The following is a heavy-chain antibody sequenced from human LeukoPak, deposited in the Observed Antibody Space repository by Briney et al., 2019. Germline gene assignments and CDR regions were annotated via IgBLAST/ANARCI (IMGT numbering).Heavy chain of an antibody. CDR3: AGAYYYDSSGYGNY. V-gene: IGHV4-31*03. D-gene: IGHD3-22*01. CDR2: IYYSGST. CDR1: GDSISSGGYY. Sequence: SQTLSLTCTVSGDSISSGGYYWSWIRQDPGKGLEWIGYIYYSGSTYYNPSLKSRVTISVDTSKNQFSLKLSSVTAADTAVYYCAGAYYYDSSGYGNYWGQGTLVTVSS. J-gene: IGHJ4*02.